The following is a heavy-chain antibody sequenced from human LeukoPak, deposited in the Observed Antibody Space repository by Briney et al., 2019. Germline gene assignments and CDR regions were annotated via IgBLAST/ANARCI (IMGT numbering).Heavy chain of an antibody. CDR3: AKEIYSGSSLTGD. CDR1: GFTFSSYA. Sequence: GGSLRLSCAASGFTFSSYAMSWVRQASGKGLEWVSAISGSGGSTYYADSVKGRFTISRDNSKNTLFLQMNSLRAEDTAVYYCAKEIYSGSSLTGDWGQGTLVTVSS. V-gene: IGHV3-23*01. CDR2: ISGSGGST. D-gene: IGHD1-26*01. J-gene: IGHJ4*02.